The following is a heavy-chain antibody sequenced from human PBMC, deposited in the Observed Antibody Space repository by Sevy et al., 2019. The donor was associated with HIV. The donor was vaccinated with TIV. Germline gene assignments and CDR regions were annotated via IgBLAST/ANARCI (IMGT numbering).Heavy chain of an antibody. CDR2: ISGSGTTT. V-gene: IGHV3-23*01. CDR1: GFTFSSYA. D-gene: IGHD3-3*01. Sequence: GGSLRLSCAGSGFTFSSYAMSWVRQAPGKGLQWVSVISGSGTTTYYADSVKGRLTISRDNSKNTTYLQMNSLRAEDTAVYYCARRPDFGVVIPTGVMDVWGQGTTVTVSS. J-gene: IGHJ6*02. CDR3: ARRPDFGVVIPTGVMDV.